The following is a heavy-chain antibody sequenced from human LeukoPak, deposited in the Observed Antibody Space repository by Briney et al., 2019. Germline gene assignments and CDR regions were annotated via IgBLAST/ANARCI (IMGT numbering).Heavy chain of an antibody. CDR2: ISSSGNTI. CDR3: AREGIWQQLDGYYFDY. Sequence: GGSLRLSCAASGFTFSDYYMSWIRQAPGKGLVCVSYISSSGNTIYYADSVKGRFTISRDNAKNSLCLQMNSLRAEDTAVYYCAREGIWQQLDGYYFDYWGQGTLVTVSS. D-gene: IGHD6-13*01. J-gene: IGHJ4*02. CDR1: GFTFSDYY. V-gene: IGHV3-11*04.